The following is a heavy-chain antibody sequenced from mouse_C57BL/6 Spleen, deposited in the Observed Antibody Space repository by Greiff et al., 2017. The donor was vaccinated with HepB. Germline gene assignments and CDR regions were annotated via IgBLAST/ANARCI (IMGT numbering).Heavy chain of an antibody. CDR3: ARSLYYDYDVYFDY. J-gene: IGHJ2*01. V-gene: IGHV7-3*01. CDR2: IRNKANGYTT. Sequence: DVKLVESGGGLVQPGGSLSLSCAASGFTFTDYYMSWVRQPPGKALEWLGFIRNKANGYTTEYSASVKGRFTISRDNSQSILYLQMNALRAEDSATYYCARSLYYDYDVYFDYWGQGTTLTVSS. CDR1: GFTFTDYY. D-gene: IGHD2-4*01.